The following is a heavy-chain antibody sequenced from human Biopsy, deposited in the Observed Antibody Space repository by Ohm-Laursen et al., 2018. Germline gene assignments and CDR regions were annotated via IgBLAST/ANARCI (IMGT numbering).Heavy chain of an antibody. CDR1: GGSISSDY. Sequence: SETLSLTCPVSGGSISSDYWSWIRQTPGKGLEWIGYIYYSGSTNYNPSLKIRVTISVDTSKNQFSLRLNSVTAADTAVYYCARATNSTGWPYYYFYGMDVWGQGTTVTVSS. CDR3: ARATNSTGWPYYYFYGMDV. CDR2: IYYSGST. J-gene: IGHJ6*02. V-gene: IGHV4-59*01. D-gene: IGHD2/OR15-2a*01.